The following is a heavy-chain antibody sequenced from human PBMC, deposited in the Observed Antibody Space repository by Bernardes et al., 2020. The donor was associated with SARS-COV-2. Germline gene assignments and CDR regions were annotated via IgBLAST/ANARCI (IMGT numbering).Heavy chain of an antibody. V-gene: IGHV3-33*01. Sequence: VGSLRLSCATSGFTFRSYGMHWVRQAPGKGLEWVAIIWYDGSKKYHADSVKGRFTISRDNSQNTLYLQMNSLRVEDTAVYYCARGGLAAAGIDYWGQGTLVTVSS. CDR2: IWYDGSKK. CDR3: ARGGLAAAGIDY. J-gene: IGHJ4*02. CDR1: GFTFRSYG. D-gene: IGHD6-13*01.